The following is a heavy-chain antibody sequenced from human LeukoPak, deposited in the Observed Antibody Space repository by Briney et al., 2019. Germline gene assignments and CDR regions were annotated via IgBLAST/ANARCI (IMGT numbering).Heavy chain of an antibody. J-gene: IGHJ4*02. D-gene: IGHD6-13*01. CDR2: NYNRGTT. CDR3: ARERASAGPHFEH. V-gene: IGHV4-59*01. CDR1: GGSISTYY. Sequence: SETLSLTCSVSGGSISTYYWSWIRQPPRKGQEWIGYNYNRGTTNYNPSLKSRVTISVDRSKNQFSLSLTSVTSADTAVYYCARERASAGPHFEHWGRGILVTVSS.